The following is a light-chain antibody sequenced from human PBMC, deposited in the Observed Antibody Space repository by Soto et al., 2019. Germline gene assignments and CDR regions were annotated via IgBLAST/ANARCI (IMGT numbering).Light chain of an antibody. V-gene: IGKV3-20*01. CDR1: ETVSDSQ. CDR2: SVS. J-gene: IGKJ1*01. CDR3: QQYGSSRWT. Sequence: EIVLTQSPDTLSCSPGERATLSCRTSETVSDSQLAWYQQKPGQAPRLLIYSVSTRATGIADRFSGSGSGTDFTLTISRLEPADFALYYCQQYGSSRWTFGQGTKVDIK.